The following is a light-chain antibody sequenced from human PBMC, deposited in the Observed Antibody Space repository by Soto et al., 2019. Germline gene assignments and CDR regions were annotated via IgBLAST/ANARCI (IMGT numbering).Light chain of an antibody. CDR2: YDS. V-gene: IGLV3-21*04. CDR3: QVWDSSSDHPYV. CDR1: NIGSKS. Sequence: SYELTQPPSVSVAPGKTARITCGGNNIGSKSVHWYQQKPGQAPVLVIYYDSDWPSGIPERFSGSNSGNTATLTISRVEAGDEADYYCQVWDSSSDHPYVFGTGTKLTVL. J-gene: IGLJ1*01.